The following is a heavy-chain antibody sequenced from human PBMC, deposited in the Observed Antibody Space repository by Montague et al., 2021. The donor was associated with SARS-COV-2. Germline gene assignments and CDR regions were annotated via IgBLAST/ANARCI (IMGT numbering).Heavy chain of an antibody. Sequence: TLSLTCTVSGGSVSSRSHFWSWIRQPAGKGLEWIGHIYATGSAXYNPSLKSRVTISVDTSNNQFSLRLNSVTAADTAVYYCTRVVVVVPASPAPTLFDPWGQGILVTVSS. CDR2: IYATGSA. CDR3: TRVVVVVPASPAPTLFDP. J-gene: IGHJ5*02. V-gene: IGHV4-61*09. CDR1: GGSVSSRSHF. D-gene: IGHD2-15*01.